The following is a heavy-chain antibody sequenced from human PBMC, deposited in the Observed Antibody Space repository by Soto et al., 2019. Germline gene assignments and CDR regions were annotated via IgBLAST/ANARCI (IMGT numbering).Heavy chain of an antibody. V-gene: IGHV1-58*01. CDR3: AADPFTLDFDY. J-gene: IGHJ4*02. CDR2: IVVGSGNT. Sequence: ASVKVSCKASGFTFTSSAVQWVRQARGQRLEWIGWIVVGSGNTNYAQKLQERVTITRDMSTSTAYMELSSLRSEDTAVYYCAADPFTLDFDYWGQGTLVTVSS. CDR1: GFTFTSSA.